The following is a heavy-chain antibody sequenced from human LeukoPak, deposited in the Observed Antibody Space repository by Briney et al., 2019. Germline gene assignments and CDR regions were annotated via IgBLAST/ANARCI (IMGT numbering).Heavy chain of an antibody. D-gene: IGHD3-10*01. J-gene: IGHJ6*02. V-gene: IGHV3-53*04. CDR1: GFTVSSNY. CDR3: ASSYGSGSPYYYGMDV. CDR2: IYSGGST. Sequence: GGSLRLSCAASGFTVSSNYMSWVRQAPGKGLEWVSVIYSGGSTYYADSVKGRFTISRHNSKNTLYLQMNSLRAEDTAVYYCASSYGSGSPYYYGMDVWGQGTTVTVSS.